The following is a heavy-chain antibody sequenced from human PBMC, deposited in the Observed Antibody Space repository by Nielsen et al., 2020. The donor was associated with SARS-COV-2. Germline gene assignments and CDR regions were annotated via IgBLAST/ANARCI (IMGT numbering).Heavy chain of an antibody. Sequence: GGSLRLSCKGSGYSFTSYWIGWVRQMPGKGLEWMGIIYPGDSDTRYSPSFQGQVTISADKSISTAYLQWSSLKASDSAMYYCARSGIATTAEYFQHWGQGTRVTVSS. CDR2: IYPGDSDT. V-gene: IGHV5-51*01. CDR1: GYSFTSYW. J-gene: IGHJ1*01. D-gene: IGHD1-26*01. CDR3: ARSGIATTAEYFQH.